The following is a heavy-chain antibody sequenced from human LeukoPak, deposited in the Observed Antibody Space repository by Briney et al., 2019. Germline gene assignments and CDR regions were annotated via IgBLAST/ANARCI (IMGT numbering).Heavy chain of an antibody. Sequence: SETLSLTCAAYGGSFSGYYWSWIRQPPGKGLEWIGEINHSGSTNYNPSLKSRVTISVDTSKNQFSLKLSSVTAADTAVYYCARGRYCSSTSCWRIGWFDPWGQGTLVTVSS. CDR3: ARGRYCSSTSCWRIGWFDP. CDR1: GGSFSGYY. CDR2: INHSGST. J-gene: IGHJ5*02. V-gene: IGHV4-34*01. D-gene: IGHD2-2*01.